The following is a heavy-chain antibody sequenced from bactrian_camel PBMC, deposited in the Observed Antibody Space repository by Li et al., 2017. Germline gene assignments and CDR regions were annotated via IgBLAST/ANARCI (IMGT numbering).Heavy chain of an antibody. CDR1: GFMFSSYY. Sequence: ASGFMFSSYYMSWVRQVPGKGLEWVCSIYGSGSSTYYADSVKGRFSCSRDNAKNTLYLQMNKLKSEDTALYYFFFNDTATTEIYT. CDR2: IYGSGSST. D-gene: IGHD2*01. V-gene: IGHV3-2*01.